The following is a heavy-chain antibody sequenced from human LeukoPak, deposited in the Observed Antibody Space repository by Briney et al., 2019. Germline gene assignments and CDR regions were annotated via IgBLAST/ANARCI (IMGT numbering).Heavy chain of an antibody. Sequence: PGGSLRLSCAASGFTFSSYAMSWVRQAPRKGLEWVSAISGSGGSTYYADSVKGRFTISRDNSKNTLYLQMNSLRAEDTAVYYCAKGDVFMITFGGVILDYWGQGTLVTVSS. J-gene: IGHJ4*02. CDR1: GFTFSSYA. D-gene: IGHD3-16*02. CDR2: ISGSGGST. CDR3: AKGDVFMITFGGVILDY. V-gene: IGHV3-23*01.